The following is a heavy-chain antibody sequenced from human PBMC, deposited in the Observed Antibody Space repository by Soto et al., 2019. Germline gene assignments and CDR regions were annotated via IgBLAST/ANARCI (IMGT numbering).Heavy chain of an antibody. Sequence: QVQLQQWGAGLLKPSETLSLTCAVYGGSFSGYYWSWIRQPPGKGLEWIGEINHSGSTNYNPSLKSRVTISVDTSKNQFSLKLSSVTAADTAVYYCARDNKFTMVRGVRMDVWGQGTTVTVSS. CDR2: INHSGST. CDR1: GGSFSGYY. CDR3: ARDNKFTMVRGVRMDV. V-gene: IGHV4-34*01. D-gene: IGHD3-10*01. J-gene: IGHJ6*02.